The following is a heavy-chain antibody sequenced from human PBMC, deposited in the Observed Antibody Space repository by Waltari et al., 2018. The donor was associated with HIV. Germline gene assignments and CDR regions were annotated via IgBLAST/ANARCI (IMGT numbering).Heavy chain of an antibody. CDR3: TVPRSGSSGFFY. Sequence: EVLLVESGGGLVTHWGIRRPSCAASGFSFPNSWLTWVRQVPGKGLEWVGRIKSKSVGETTDYAASVRGRFTVSRDDSKNTLFLQMNNLKIEDTGIYYCTVPRSGSSGFFYWGQGILVTVSS. J-gene: IGHJ4*02. V-gene: IGHV3-15*01. CDR2: IKSKSVGETT. CDR1: GFSFPNSW. D-gene: IGHD3-22*01.